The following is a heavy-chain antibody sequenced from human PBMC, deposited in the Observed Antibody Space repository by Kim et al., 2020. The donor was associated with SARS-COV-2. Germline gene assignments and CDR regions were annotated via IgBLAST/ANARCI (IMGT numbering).Heavy chain of an antibody. CDR2: ISWNGGSI. J-gene: IGHJ4*02. CDR1: GFTFDDYA. CDR3: AKDIGYISGGVDY. V-gene: IGHV3-9*01. D-gene: IGHD6-19*01. Sequence: GGSLGLSCAASGFTFDDYAMHWVRQAPGKGLEWVSCISWNGGSIGYADSVKGRFTISRDNAKNSLYLQMNSLRAEDTALYYCAKDIGYISGGVDYWGQGTLVTVSS.